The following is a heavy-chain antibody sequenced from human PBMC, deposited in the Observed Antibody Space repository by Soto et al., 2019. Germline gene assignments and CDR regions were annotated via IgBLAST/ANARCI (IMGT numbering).Heavy chain of an antibody. CDR2: ISGSGGST. D-gene: IGHD2-15*01. CDR3: AKDLVGSNADYFDY. Sequence: GGSLILSCAASVFTFSSYAMSWVRQAPGKGMEWVAAISGSGGSTYYADSVKGRFTISRDNSKNTLYLQMNSLRAEDAAVYYCAKDLVGSNADYFDYWGKGTLVTVSS. CDR1: VFTFSSYA. V-gene: IGHV3-23*01. J-gene: IGHJ4*02.